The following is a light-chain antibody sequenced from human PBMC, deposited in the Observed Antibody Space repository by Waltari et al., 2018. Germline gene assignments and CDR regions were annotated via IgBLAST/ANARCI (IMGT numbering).Light chain of an antibody. CDR3: QEYNNWYT. V-gene: IGKV3-15*01. CDR1: QSVSTN. Sequence: EIVMTQSPATLSVFPGERATLSCRASQSVSTNLAWYQQKPGQAPRLLIYAASTRAICIPARFSGSGSGTEFTLTISSLQSEDFAVYYCQEYNNWYTFGQGTKLEIK. CDR2: AAS. J-gene: IGKJ2*01.